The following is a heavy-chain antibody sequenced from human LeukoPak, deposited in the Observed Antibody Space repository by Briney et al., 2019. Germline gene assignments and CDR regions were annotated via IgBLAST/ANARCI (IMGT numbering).Heavy chain of an antibody. CDR2: IYYSGST. CDR3: ANRWRGFLDP. Sequence: SETLSLTCTVSGGAISSRSYYWGWIRQPPGKGLEWIGSIYYSGSTYCNPSLKSRVTIFVDTSKNQFSLKLRSVTAADTAVYYCANRWRGFLDPWGQGTLVTVSS. J-gene: IGHJ5*02. CDR1: GGAISSRSYY. D-gene: IGHD2-15*01. V-gene: IGHV4-39*01.